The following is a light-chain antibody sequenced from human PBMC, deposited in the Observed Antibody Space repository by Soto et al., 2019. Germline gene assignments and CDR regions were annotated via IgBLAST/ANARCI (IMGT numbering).Light chain of an antibody. Sequence: EIVLTQSPGTLSLSPGERATLSCRASQTVSSAYLGWYQQKPGQAPRLLIYGTSSRATGIPDRFSGSGSGTDFTLTISSLEPEDFAVYYCQQYDSSPLIAFGQGTRLEIK. CDR3: QQYDSSPLIA. V-gene: IGKV3-20*01. CDR1: QTVSSAY. J-gene: IGKJ5*01. CDR2: GTS.